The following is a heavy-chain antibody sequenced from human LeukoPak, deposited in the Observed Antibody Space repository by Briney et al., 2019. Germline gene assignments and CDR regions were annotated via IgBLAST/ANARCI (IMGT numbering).Heavy chain of an antibody. J-gene: IGHJ4*02. CDR1: GFTFSDYG. Sequence: GGSLRLSCAASGFTFSDYGMHWVRRAPGKGLEWVAVISYDGTKKYYADSVKGRFTISRDNSKNTLYLQMNSLRAEDTAVYYCARRAGAYSHPYDYWGQGTLVTVSS. CDR3: ARRAGAYSHPYDY. CDR2: ISYDGTKK. D-gene: IGHD4/OR15-4a*01. V-gene: IGHV3-30*03.